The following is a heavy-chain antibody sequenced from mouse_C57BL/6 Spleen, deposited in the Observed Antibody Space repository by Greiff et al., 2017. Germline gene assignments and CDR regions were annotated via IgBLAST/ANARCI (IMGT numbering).Heavy chain of an antibody. V-gene: IGHV3-6*01. J-gene: IGHJ3*01. D-gene: IGHD2-4*01. Sequence: DVQLQESGPGLVKPSQSLSLTCSVTGYSITSGYYWNWIRQFPGNKLEWMGYISYDGSNNYNPSLKNRISITRDTSKNQFFLKLNSVTTEDTATYYCAREEGYDYDGAWFAYWGQGTLVTVSA. CDR3: AREEGYDYDGAWFAY. CDR1: GYSITSGYY. CDR2: ISYDGSN.